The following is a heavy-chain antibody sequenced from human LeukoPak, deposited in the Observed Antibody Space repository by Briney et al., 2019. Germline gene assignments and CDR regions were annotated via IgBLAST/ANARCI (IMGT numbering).Heavy chain of an antibody. CDR3: AAPGASGFVGNFWSGPLDF. Sequence: GASVKVSCRASGYTFTSHYMHWVRQAPGQGLEWMGVINPSVGSTSYPQKFRGRVTMSRDTSTSTVYMELSSLKSEDTAVYYCAAPGASGFVGNFWSGPLDFWGQGALVTVSS. D-gene: IGHD3-3*01. CDR2: INPSVGST. J-gene: IGHJ4*02. CDR1: GYTFTSHY. V-gene: IGHV1-46*01.